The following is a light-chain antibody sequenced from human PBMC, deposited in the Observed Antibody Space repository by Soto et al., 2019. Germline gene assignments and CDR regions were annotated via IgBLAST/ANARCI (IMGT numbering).Light chain of an antibody. CDR2: AAS. Sequence: EIVLTQSPGTLSLSPGERATLSCRASQSVPSDLLAWYQQKPGQAPRLVIYAASRRATGIPDRFSGSGSGKDFTLTITNLKAEDVAVYFGQQYYRTPWTFGQGTKVEV. V-gene: IGKV3-20*01. CDR3: QQYYRTPWT. J-gene: IGKJ1*01. CDR1: QSVPSDL.